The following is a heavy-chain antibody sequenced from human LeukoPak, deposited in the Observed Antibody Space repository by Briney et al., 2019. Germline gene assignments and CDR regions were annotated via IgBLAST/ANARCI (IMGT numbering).Heavy chain of an antibody. J-gene: IGHJ3*01. D-gene: IGHD2-15*01. CDR3: VIEYPGGSRDGFDV. V-gene: IGHV1-2*02. CDR2: IYAKDGGT. CDR1: GYTFSDYV. Sequence: ASVKVSCKSSGYTFSDYVMHWVRQAPGQGLEWMGWIYAKDGGTNYAQKFQGRVTMTRDTSISTAYMELSRLISHDTDVYYCVIEYPGGSRDGFDVWGQGTMVTVSS.